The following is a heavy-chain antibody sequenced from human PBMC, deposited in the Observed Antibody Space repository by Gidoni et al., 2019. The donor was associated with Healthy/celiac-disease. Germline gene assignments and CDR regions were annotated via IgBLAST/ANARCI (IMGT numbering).Heavy chain of an antibody. J-gene: IGHJ4*02. Sequence: QVQLVESGGGVVQPGRSLRLSCAASGFTFSSYGMHWVRQAPGKGLEWVAVIWYDGSNKYYADSVKGRFTISRDNSKNTLYLQMNSLRAEDTAVYYCARDFGFGELLSIFDYWGQGTLVTVSS. D-gene: IGHD3-10*01. V-gene: IGHV3-33*01. CDR3: ARDFGFGELLSIFDY. CDR1: GFTFSSYG. CDR2: IWYDGSNK.